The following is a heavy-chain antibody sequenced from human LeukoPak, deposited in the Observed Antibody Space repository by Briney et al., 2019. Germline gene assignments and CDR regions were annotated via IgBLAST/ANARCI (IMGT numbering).Heavy chain of an antibody. CDR2: IIPIFGTA. D-gene: IGHD6-13*01. J-gene: IGHJ6*03. V-gene: IGHV1-69*05. Sequence: ASVKVSCKAFGGTFSSYAISWVRQAPGQGLEWMGGIIPIFGTANYAQKFQGRVTITTDESTSTAYMELSSLRSEDTAVYYCARDSAAAAAHYYYYMDVWGKGTTVTVSS. CDR1: GGTFSSYA. CDR3: ARDSAAAAAHYYYYMDV.